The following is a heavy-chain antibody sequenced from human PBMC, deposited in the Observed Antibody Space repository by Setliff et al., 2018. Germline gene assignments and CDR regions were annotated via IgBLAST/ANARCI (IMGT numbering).Heavy chain of an antibody. D-gene: IGHD3-16*01. CDR3: ARAITSKYYFEY. CDR1: GGSISSSYYY. J-gene: IGHJ4*02. CDR2: IYYSGST. V-gene: IGHV4-39*07. Sequence: PSETLSLTCTVSGGSISSSYYYWGWIRQPPGKGLEWIGSIYYSGSTYYNPSLKSRLTISVDTSKTQFSLRLSSVTAADTAVYYCARAITSKYYFEYWGQGTLVTVS.